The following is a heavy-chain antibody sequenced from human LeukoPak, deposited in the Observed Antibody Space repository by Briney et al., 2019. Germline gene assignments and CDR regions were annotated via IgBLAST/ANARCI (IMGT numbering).Heavy chain of an antibody. V-gene: IGHV3-74*01. CDR1: GFTFSSYW. CDR3: ATSRTFDY. Sequence: PGESLRLSCAASGFTFSSYWMHWVRPAPGKGLVWVSRIKSDGSSTSYADSVKGRFTISRDNAKNTVYLQMNSLRAEDTAVYYCATSRTFDYWGQGTLVTVSS. CDR2: IKSDGSST. J-gene: IGHJ4*02.